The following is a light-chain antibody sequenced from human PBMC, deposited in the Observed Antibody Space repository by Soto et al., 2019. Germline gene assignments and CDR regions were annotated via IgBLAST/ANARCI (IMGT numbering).Light chain of an antibody. CDR1: QGISNY. J-gene: IGKJ2*01. CDR3: QKYNSAPYT. CDR2: PSS. Sequence: DIQMTQSPSSLSASVGDRVTITCRASQGISNYLAWYQQKPGKAPKLLIYPSSSLQSGAPSRFSGSGSGTDSTLNISSLQPEDVARYYCQKYNSAPYTFGQGTKLEIK. V-gene: IGKV1-27*01.